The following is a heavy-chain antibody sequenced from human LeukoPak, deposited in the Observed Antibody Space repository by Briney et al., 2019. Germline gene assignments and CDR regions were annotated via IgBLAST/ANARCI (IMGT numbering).Heavy chain of an antibody. D-gene: IGHD1-1*01. Sequence: PGGSLRLSCAASEFTFTTYGMHWVRQAPGKGLEWVAFIYYDGSNIYYADYVKSRFTISRDISKNTLYLQTDSLRAEDTAIYYCARDWKTNSFDYWGQGTLLTVSS. CDR2: IYYDGSNI. V-gene: IGHV3-33*01. J-gene: IGHJ4*02. CDR3: ARDWKTNSFDY. CDR1: EFTFTTYG.